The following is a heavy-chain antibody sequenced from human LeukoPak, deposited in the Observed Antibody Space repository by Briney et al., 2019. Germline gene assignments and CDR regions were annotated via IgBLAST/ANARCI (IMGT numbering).Heavy chain of an antibody. CDR2: ICGSGSST. CDR3: ANALSVLPSAALDP. CDR1: GFTFSRYP. D-gene: IGHD3-10*01. V-gene: IGHV3-23*01. J-gene: IGHJ5*02. Sequence: QPGGSLRLSCAASGFTFSRYPMHWLRQAPGKGLEGVSGICGSGSSTYYAASVNGRFTISRDNSTNTLYLQMNSLRAEDTALYHCANALSVLPSAALDPWGQGTLVTVSS.